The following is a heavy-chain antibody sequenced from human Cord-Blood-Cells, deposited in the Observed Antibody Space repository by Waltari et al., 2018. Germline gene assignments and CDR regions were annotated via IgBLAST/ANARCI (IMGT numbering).Heavy chain of an antibody. CDR1: GYSISSGYY. V-gene: IGHV4-38-2*02. J-gene: IGHJ5*02. D-gene: IGHD2-2*01. CDR2: IYHSGST. CDR3: ASGVVVPANYWFDP. Sequence: QVQLQESGPGLVKPSETLSLTCTVSGYSISSGYYWGWIRRPPGKGLEWIGSIYHSGSTYYNPSLKSRVTISVDTSKNQFSLKLSSVTAADTAVYYCASGVVVPANYWFDPWGQGTLVTVSS.